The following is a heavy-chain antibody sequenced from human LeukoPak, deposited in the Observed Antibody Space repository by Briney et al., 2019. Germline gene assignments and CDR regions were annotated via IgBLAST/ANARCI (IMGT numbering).Heavy chain of an antibody. CDR2: ISGSGGST. V-gene: IGHV3-23*01. Sequence: GPLRPSCAASGFTFNNYAMSWVRQAPGKGLEWVSGISGSGGSTYYADSVKGRFTISRDNSKNTLYLQMNSLRAEDTAVYYCAKDGRRLPYYFDYWGQGTLVTVSS. CDR3: AKDGRRLPYYFDY. CDR1: GFTFNNYA. J-gene: IGHJ4*02. D-gene: IGHD4-11*01.